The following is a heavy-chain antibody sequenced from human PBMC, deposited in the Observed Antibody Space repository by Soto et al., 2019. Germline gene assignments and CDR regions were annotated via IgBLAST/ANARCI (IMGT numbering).Heavy chain of an antibody. J-gene: IGHJ4*02. V-gene: IGHV4-59*08. CDR2: IYYSGST. Sequence: SETLSLTCTVSGGSISSYYWSWIRQPPGRGLEWIGYIYYSGSTNYNPSLKSRVTISVDTSKNQFSLKLSSVTAADTAVYYCARRYGYSFDYWGQGTLVTVSS. CDR3: ARRYGYSFDY. CDR1: GGSISSYY. D-gene: IGHD1-1*01.